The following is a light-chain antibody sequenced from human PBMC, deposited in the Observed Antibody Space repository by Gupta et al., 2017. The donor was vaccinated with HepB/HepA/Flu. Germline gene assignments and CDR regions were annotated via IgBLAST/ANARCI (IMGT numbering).Light chain of an antibody. CDR2: EVS. Sequence: QSALTQPPSASGSPGQSVTISCTGTSSDIGGYNSVSWYQQHPGKAPRLMIYEVSKRPSGVPDRFSGSKSGNTASLTVSGLQAEDEADYYCSSYAGSSNFFFGGGTKLTVL. J-gene: IGLJ2*01. CDR3: SSYAGSSNFF. V-gene: IGLV2-8*01. CDR1: SSDIGGYNS.